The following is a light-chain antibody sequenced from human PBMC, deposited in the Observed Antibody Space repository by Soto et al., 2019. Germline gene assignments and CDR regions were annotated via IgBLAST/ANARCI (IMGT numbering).Light chain of an antibody. CDR3: WSYAGRSTVI. Sequence: QSALTQPASVSGSPGQSITISCTGTSSDVGSYNLVSWYQQHPGKAPKLMIYEGSKRPSGVSNRFSGSKPGNTASLRISGLQAEDEADYYCWSYAGRSTVIFGGGTKLTVL. V-gene: IGLV2-23*01. CDR2: EGS. J-gene: IGLJ2*01. CDR1: SSDVGSYNL.